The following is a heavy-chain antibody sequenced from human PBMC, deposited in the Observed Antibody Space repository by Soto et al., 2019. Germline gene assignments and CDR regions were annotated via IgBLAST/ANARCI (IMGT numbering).Heavy chain of an antibody. CDR2: INPGNGDT. CDR1: GGTGRNHI. CDR3: AAGGGGSRY. V-gene: IGHV1-3*01. D-gene: IGHD2-15*01. J-gene: IGHJ4*02. Sequence: AXVKVSCKASGGTGRNHIIPWVRQAPGQGPEWMGWINPGNGDTKYSQTLQGRVTLTRDTSANTAYMELTSLNSADTAVYYCAAGGGGSRYWGQGTLVTVSS.